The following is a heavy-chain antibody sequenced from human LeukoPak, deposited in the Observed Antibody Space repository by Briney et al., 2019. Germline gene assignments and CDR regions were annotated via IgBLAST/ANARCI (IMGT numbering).Heavy chain of an antibody. V-gene: IGHV3-23*01. CDR3: AKDHYDSSARYDAFDM. Sequence: GGSLILSCAASGFTLSTYAMSWVRQAPGKGLEWVSTISGSGGTTYYADSVKGRFTISRDNSRNTLYLQMNSLRAEDTAVYYCAKDHYDSSARYDAFDMWGQGTMVTVSS. D-gene: IGHD3-22*01. CDR1: GFTLSTYA. J-gene: IGHJ3*02. CDR2: ISGSGGTT.